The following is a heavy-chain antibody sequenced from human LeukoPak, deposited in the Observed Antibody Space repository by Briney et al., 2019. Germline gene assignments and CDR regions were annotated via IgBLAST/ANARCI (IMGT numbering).Heavy chain of an antibody. Sequence: SETLSLTCTVSGGSISSYYWSWIRQPPGKGLEWIGYIYYSGSTNYNPSLKSRVTISVDTSKNQSSLKLSSVTPEDTAVYYCARSSIVARENWFDPWGQGTLVTVSS. CDR1: GGSISSYY. V-gene: IGHV4-59*12. CDR3: ARSSIVARENWFDP. CDR2: IYYSGST. D-gene: IGHD5-12*01. J-gene: IGHJ5*02.